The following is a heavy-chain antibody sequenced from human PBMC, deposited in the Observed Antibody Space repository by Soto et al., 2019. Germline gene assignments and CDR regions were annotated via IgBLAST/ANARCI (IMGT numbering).Heavy chain of an antibody. Sequence: QVQLVQSGAEVKKPGASVKVSCKASGYTFTRSGISWVRQAPGQGPEWMGWISSYNGDTNYAQTFQGRVTMTTNPSTSTAYMELSSLRSDDTAVYYCAREGVAPYYFYGMDVWGQGTPVTVSS. CDR3: AREGVAPYYFYGMDV. J-gene: IGHJ6*02. CDR1: GYTFTRSG. CDR2: ISSYNGDT. D-gene: IGHD5-12*01. V-gene: IGHV1-18*01.